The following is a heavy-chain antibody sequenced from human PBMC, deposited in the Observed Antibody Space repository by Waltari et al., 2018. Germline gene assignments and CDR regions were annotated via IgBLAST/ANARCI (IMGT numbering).Heavy chain of an antibody. J-gene: IGHJ4*02. CDR2: IYYPGTT. D-gene: IGHD3-22*01. CDR3: ARQRYYYDDSGYYHHFDY. CDR1: GGSISHFF. V-gene: IGHV4-59*08. Sequence: QVQLQESGPGLVKPSETLSLTCTVSGGSISHFFCSWIRRPPGKGLEWIGYIYYPGTTSYTPSLKSRVTMSVDTSQNQFSLTLNSVTAADTAVYYCARQRYYYDDSGYYHHFDYWGQGTLVTVSS.